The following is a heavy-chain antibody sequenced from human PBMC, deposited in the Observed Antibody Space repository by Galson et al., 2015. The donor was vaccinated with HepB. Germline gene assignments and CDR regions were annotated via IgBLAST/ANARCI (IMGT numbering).Heavy chain of an antibody. J-gene: IGHJ3*02. CDR3: ARYYAHDTNDAFDI. D-gene: IGHD1-26*01. Sequence: QSGAEVKKPGESLRISCKGSGYSFSSYWISWVRQMPGKGLEWMGSIDPSDSYSNYSPSFQGHVTISVDKSISTAYLQWSSLKASDTAMYYCARYYAHDTNDAFDIWGQGTMVTVSS. CDR2: IDPSDSYS. V-gene: IGHV5-10-1*01. CDR1: GYSFSSYW.